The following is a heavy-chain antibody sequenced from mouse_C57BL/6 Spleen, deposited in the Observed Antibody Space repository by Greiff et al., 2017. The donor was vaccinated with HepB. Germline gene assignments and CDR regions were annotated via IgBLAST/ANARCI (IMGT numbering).Heavy chain of an antibody. D-gene: IGHD2-4*01. CDR2: IDPNSGGT. V-gene: IGHV1-72*01. CDR1: GYTFTSYW. CDR3: ARSLMITARNYYAMDY. Sequence: VQLQQPGAELVKPGASVKLSCKASGYTFTSYWMHWVKQRPGRGLEWIGRIDPNSGGTKYNEKFKSKATLTVDKPSSTAYMQLSSLTSEDSAVYYCARSLMITARNYYAMDYWGQGTSVTVSS. J-gene: IGHJ4*01.